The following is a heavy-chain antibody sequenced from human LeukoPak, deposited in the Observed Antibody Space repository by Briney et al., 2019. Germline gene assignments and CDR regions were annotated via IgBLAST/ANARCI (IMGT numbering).Heavy chain of an antibody. D-gene: IGHD3-16*01. CDR2: ISSSSSYI. CDR1: GFTFSSYS. Sequence: PGGSLRLSCAASGFTFSSYSMNWVRQAPGKGLEWVSSISSSSSYIYYADSVKGRFTISRDNAKNSLYLQMSSLRAEDTAVYYCARGGRYYYYMDVWGKGTTVTVSS. V-gene: IGHV3-21*01. J-gene: IGHJ6*03. CDR3: ARGGRYYYYMDV.